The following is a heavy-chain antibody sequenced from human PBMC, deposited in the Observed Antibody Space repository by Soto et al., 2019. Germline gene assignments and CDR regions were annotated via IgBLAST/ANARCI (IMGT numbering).Heavy chain of an antibody. D-gene: IGHD3-16*01. Sequence: QVQLVESGGGVVQPGRSLRLSCAASGFTFSSYGMHWVRQAPGKGLEWVAVIWYDGSNKYYADSVKGRFTISRDNSKNTLYLQMNSLRAEDTAVYYCARGDRVDPRGGYYFDYWGQGTLVTVSS. CDR2: IWYDGSNK. CDR3: ARGDRVDPRGGYYFDY. V-gene: IGHV3-33*01. CDR1: GFTFSSYG. J-gene: IGHJ4*02.